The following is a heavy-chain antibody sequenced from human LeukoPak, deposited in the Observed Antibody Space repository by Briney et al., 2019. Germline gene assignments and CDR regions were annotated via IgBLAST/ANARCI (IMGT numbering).Heavy chain of an antibody. V-gene: IGHV1-24*01. CDR3: ATGGKYYYDSSGYDY. D-gene: IGHD3-22*01. Sequence: ASVKASCKVSGYTLTELSMHWVRQAPGKGLEWMGGFDPEDGETIYAQKFQGRVTMTEDTSTDTAYMELSSLRSEDTAVYYCATGGKYYYDSSGYDYWGQGTLVTVSS. CDR2: FDPEDGET. J-gene: IGHJ4*02. CDR1: GYTLTELS.